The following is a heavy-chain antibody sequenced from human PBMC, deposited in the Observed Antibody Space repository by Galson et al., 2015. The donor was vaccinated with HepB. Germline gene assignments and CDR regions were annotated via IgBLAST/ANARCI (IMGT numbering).Heavy chain of an antibody. J-gene: IGHJ5*02. CDR3: AREEYSNGRYGSARGNWFDP. CDR2: ISNDGRNK. D-gene: IGHD3-10*01. CDR1: GFTFSAYA. V-gene: IGHV3-30*04. Sequence: SLRLSCAASGFTFSAYAIHWVRQAPGKGLEWVAFISNDGRNKYYADSVKGRFTISRANSKNTLYLQMNSLRAEDTAIYYCAREEYSNGRYGSARGNWFDPWGQGTLVTVSS.